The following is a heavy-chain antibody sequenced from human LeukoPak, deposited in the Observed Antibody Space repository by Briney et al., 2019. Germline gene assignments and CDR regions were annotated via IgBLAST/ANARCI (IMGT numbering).Heavy chain of an antibody. CDR1: GGSLTSYY. CDR2: IFSSGES. Sequence: PSETLSLTCTVSGGSLTSYYWSWVRQSPGKGLEWIGSIFSSGESSYNPSLKSRVTISVDTTQNQFSLRLTSVTAADVGVYFWAGGGGGSMWGGHYRLFDFWGQGTLITVSS. D-gene: IGHD2-21*02. V-gene: IGHV4-59*03. CDR3: AGGGGGSMWGGHYRLFDF. J-gene: IGHJ4*02.